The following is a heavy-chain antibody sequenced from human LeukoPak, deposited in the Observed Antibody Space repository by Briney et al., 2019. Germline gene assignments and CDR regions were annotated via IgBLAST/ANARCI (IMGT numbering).Heavy chain of an antibody. Sequence: SETLSLTCAVSGYSISSGYYWGWIRQPPGKGLEWIGSIYHSGSTYYNPSLKGGVTISVDTSKNQFSLKLSSVTAADTAVYYCARQSYNPDAFDIWGQGTMVTVSS. CDR2: IYHSGST. CDR3: ARQSYNPDAFDI. V-gene: IGHV4-38-2*01. D-gene: IGHD1-14*01. CDR1: GYSISSGYY. J-gene: IGHJ3*02.